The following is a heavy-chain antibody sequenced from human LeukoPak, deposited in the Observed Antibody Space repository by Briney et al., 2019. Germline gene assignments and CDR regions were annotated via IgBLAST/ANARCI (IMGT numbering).Heavy chain of an antibody. CDR2: INPNSGGT. Sequence: ASVKVSCXASGYTFAGYYMHWVRQAPGRGLEWMGRINPNSGGTNYAQKVQGRVTMTRDTSISTAYMELSRLRSDDTAVYYCARAGIYYDSSGYLDAFDIWGQGTMVTVSS. D-gene: IGHD3-22*01. CDR1: GYTFAGYY. J-gene: IGHJ3*02. CDR3: ARAGIYYDSSGYLDAFDI. V-gene: IGHV1-2*06.